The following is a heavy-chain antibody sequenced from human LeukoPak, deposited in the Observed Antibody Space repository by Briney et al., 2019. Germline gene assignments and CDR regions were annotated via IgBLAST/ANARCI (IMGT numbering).Heavy chain of an antibody. CDR3: AKEVKAPTNWFDP. Sequence: GGSLRLSCAASGFTFSDYYMSWIRQAPGQGLEWVSAISFSGTTTYYADSVKGRFTISRDNLKNTLYLQMNSLGAEDTAVYFCAKEVKAPTNWFDPWGQGTLVTVSS. CDR1: GFTFSDYY. J-gene: IGHJ5*02. CDR2: ISFSGTTT. V-gene: IGHV3-23*01.